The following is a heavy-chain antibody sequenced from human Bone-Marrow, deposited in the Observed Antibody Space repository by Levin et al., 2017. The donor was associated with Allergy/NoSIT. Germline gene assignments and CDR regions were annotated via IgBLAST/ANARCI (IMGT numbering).Heavy chain of an antibody. J-gene: IGHJ5*02. CDR2: INHSGTT. D-gene: IGHD2-2*01. Sequence: SETLSLTCAVSGGTISSNNWWHWVRQSPDKGLEWIGEINHSGTTSKNPSLQSRVTFSIDKSKNQFSLKLTSVTAADTAVYYCARVRGGCSSTSCLFDPWGQGTLVIVSS. V-gene: IGHV4-4*02. CDR1: GGTISSNNW. CDR3: ARVRGGCSSTSCLFDP.